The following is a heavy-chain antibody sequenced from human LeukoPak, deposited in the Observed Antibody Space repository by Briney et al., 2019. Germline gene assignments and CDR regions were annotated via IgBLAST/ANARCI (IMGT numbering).Heavy chain of an antibody. J-gene: IGHJ3*02. V-gene: IGHV1-69*06. CDR2: IIPIFGTA. Sequence: SVKVSCKASGGTFSSYAISWVRQAPGQGLEWMGGIIPIFGTANYAQKFQGRVTITADKSTSTAYMELSSLRSEDTAVYYCARSRTKRDGDAFDIWGQGTMVTVSS. D-gene: IGHD5-24*01. CDR3: ARSRTKRDGDAFDI. CDR1: GGTFSSYA.